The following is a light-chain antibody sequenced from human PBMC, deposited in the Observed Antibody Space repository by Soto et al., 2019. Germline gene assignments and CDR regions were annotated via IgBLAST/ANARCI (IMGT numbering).Light chain of an antibody. CDR2: GAS. CDR3: HQYGSSPLT. Sequence: ETVMTQSPGTLSLSPGERATLSCRASQSVRSNFLAWYQQRPGQAPSLLIYGASSRATGVPDRFSGSGSGTDFTLTISRLEPEDYAVYYCHQYGSSPLTFGGGTKVDIK. CDR1: QSVRSNF. V-gene: IGKV3-20*01. J-gene: IGKJ4*01.